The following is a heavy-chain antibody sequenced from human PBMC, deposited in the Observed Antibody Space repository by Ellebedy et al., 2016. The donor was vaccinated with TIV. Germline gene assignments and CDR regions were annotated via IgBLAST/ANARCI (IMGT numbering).Heavy chain of an antibody. CDR3: ARGRIEGGSLPEEYDY. CDR1: GLTFSSYA. D-gene: IGHD1-26*01. Sequence: GESLKISCVASGLTFSSYAMHWVRRAPGKGLEWVAVVSYDGSKKYYADSVKGRFTISRDNSKNTLYLQMNSLRTEDTAVYSCARGRIEGGSLPEEYDYWGQGTLVTVSS. J-gene: IGHJ4*02. CDR2: VSYDGSKK. V-gene: IGHV3-30-3*01.